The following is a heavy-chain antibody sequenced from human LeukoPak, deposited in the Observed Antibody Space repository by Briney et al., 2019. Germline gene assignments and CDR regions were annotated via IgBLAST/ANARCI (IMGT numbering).Heavy chain of an antibody. CDR1: EFIFSNYG. J-gene: IGHJ4*02. D-gene: IGHD4-17*01. CDR2: ISGGGGTT. V-gene: IGHV3-23*01. CDR3: AKGHGDLDY. Sequence: GGSLRLSCAASEFIFSNYGMNWVRQAPGKGLEWVSGISGGGGTTYYASSVKGRFTISRDNSKNTLYLQMNSLRAEDTAVYYCAKGHGDLDYWGQGTLVTVSS.